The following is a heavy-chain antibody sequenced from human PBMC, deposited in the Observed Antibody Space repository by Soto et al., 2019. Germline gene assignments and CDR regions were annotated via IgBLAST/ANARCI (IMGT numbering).Heavy chain of an antibody. Sequence: QVQLVQSGAEVKKPGSSVKVSCKASGGTFSSYTISWVRQAPGQGLEWMGRIIPILGIANHAQKFQGRVTITADKSTSTAYMELSSLRSEDTAVYYCAGPVYTASPDDYGMDVWGQGTTVTVSS. CDR3: AGPVYTASPDDYGMDV. CDR1: GGTFSSYT. J-gene: IGHJ6*02. CDR2: IIPILGIA. D-gene: IGHD5-18*01. V-gene: IGHV1-69*02.